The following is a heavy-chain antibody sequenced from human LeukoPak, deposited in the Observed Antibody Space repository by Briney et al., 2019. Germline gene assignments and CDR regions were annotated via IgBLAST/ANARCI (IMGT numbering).Heavy chain of an antibody. V-gene: IGHV1-2*02. Sequence: EASVKVSCRASGYTFTDYHIHWVRQAPGQGLEWMGWINPNSGGTNYAQKFQGRVTMTRDTSISTAYMDLSSLRSDDTAVYYCARIFRVYDSSGFYSDYWGQGTLVTVSS. D-gene: IGHD3-22*01. CDR1: GYTFTDYH. J-gene: IGHJ4*02. CDR3: ARIFRVYDSSGFYSDY. CDR2: INPNSGGT.